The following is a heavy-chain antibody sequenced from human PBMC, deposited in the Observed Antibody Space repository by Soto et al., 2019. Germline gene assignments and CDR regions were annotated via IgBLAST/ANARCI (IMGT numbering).Heavy chain of an antibody. CDR2: TYYRSKWYN. D-gene: IGHD4-17*01. CDR3: AREYGDYTVYFDY. J-gene: IGHJ4*02. CDR1: GDSVSSNSAT. V-gene: IGHV6-1*01. Sequence: PSQTLSLTCAISGDSVSSNSATWNWIRQSPSRGLEWLGRTYYRSKWYNDYAVSVKSRITINPDTSKNQFSLQLRSLRSDDTAVYYCAREYGDYTVYFDYWGQGTLVTVSS.